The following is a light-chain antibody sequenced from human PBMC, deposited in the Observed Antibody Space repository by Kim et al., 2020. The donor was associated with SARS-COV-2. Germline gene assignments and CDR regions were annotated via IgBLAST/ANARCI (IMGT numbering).Light chain of an antibody. CDR3: LLYYSGVRV. V-gene: IGLV7-46*01. CDR2: DIS. CDR1: PGAVTIGHF. J-gene: IGLJ2*01. Sequence: PGGTVTPTCGSSPGAVTIGHFPYWFQVKPGQAPRTLINDISNKYSWTPARFSGSLLGGKAALTLSGAQPEDEADYYCLLYYSGVRVFGGGTQLTVL.